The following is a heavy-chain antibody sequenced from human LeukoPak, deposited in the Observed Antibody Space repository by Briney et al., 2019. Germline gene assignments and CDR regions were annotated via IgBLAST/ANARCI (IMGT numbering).Heavy chain of an antibody. CDR1: GASISSSY. CDR2: VHTNGNT. CDR3: PGGYYDSMGFSNPFDS. D-gene: IGHD3-22*01. J-gene: IGHJ4*02. Sequence: SETLSLTCTVSGASISSSYWSWLRQPPGKGLEWIAFVHTNGNTNSNPSPRGRVTMSADATKNQFSLMLRSVAAADTALYYCPGGYYDSMGFSNPFDSWGQGILVTVSS. V-gene: IGHV4-4*08.